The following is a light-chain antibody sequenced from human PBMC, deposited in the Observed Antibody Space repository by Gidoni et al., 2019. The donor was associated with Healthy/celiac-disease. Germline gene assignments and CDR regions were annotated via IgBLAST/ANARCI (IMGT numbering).Light chain of an antibody. CDR1: QSVLYSSNNKNY. CDR3: QQYYSTPFT. J-gene: IGKJ3*01. Sequence: DILMTQSPASLAVSLGERATINCKSSQSVLYSSNNKNYLAWYQQKPGQPPKLLIYWASTRESGVPDRFSGSGSGTDFTLTISSLQVEDVAVYYCQQYYSTPFTFGPGTKVDIK. CDR2: WAS. V-gene: IGKV4-1*01.